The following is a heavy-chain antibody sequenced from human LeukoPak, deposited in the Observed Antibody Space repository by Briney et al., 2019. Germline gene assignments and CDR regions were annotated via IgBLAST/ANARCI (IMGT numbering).Heavy chain of an antibody. V-gene: IGHV3-23*01. CDR3: AKPRAITTGVGRYFDL. Sequence: GESPRLSCAASGFTFTSYAMSWIRQAPGKGLDWVSAISGGGEDTYYPDSVKGRFTISRDNSKNTLYLQMNSLRAEDTAIYYCAKPRAITTGVGRYFDLWGRGTLVTVSS. CDR1: GFTFTSYA. J-gene: IGHJ2*01. CDR2: ISGGGEDT. D-gene: IGHD3-16*01.